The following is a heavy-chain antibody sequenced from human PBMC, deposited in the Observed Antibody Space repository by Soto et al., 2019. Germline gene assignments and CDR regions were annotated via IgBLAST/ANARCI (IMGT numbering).Heavy chain of an antibody. CDR2: IYASGAT. V-gene: IGHV4-59*01. Sequence: PSETLSLTCTVSGGSISTYYWSWIRQPPGGTLEWIGYIYASGATTYNPSLESRVTMSVDMPNNEFSLELTSLTAADTAAYYCARSHSFDGSIYHYYFDFWGQGTLVTVSS. CDR1: GGSISTYY. D-gene: IGHD3-10*01. J-gene: IGHJ4*02. CDR3: ARSHSFDGSIYHYYFDF.